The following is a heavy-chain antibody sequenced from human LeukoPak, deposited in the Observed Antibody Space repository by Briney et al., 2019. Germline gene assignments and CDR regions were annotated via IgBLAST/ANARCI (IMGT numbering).Heavy chain of an antibody. D-gene: IGHD3-22*01. CDR1: GGSISSSSYY. CDR3: ARVVNYDSSGYYYNYYYYMDV. CDR2: IYHSGST. J-gene: IGHJ6*03. Sequence: PSETLSLTCTVSGGSISSSSYYWGWIRQPPGKGLEWIGSIYHSGSTYYNPSLKSRVTISVDTSKNQFSLKLSSVTAADTAVYYCARVVNYDSSGYYYNYYYYMDVWGKGTTVTISS. V-gene: IGHV4-39*07.